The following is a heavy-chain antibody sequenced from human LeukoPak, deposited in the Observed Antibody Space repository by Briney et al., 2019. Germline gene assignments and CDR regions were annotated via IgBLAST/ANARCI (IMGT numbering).Heavy chain of an antibody. CDR3: ARGGVVTLIDY. J-gene: IGHJ4*02. CDR2: IYHSGST. D-gene: IGHD4-23*01. CDR1: GGSISSGGYS. Sequence: ASETLSLTCAVSGGSISSGGYSWSWIRQPPGKGLKWIGYIYHSGSTYYNPSLKSRVTISVDTSKNQFSLKLSSVTAADTAVYYCARGGVVTLIDYWGQGTLVTVSS. V-gene: IGHV4-30-2*01.